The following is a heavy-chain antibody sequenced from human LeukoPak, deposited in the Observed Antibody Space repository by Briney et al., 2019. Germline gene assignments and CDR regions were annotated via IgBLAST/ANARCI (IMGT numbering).Heavy chain of an antibody. CDR3: ARDRGCSGGSCHDAFDI. CDR2: IYYSGST. Sequence: SETLSLTCTVSGGSISSHYWSWIRQPPGKGLEWIGYIYYSGSTDYNPSLKSRVTISVDTSKNQFSLKLSSVTAADTAVYYCARDRGCSGGSCHDAFDIWGQGTMVTVSS. D-gene: IGHD2-15*01. V-gene: IGHV4-59*11. J-gene: IGHJ3*02. CDR1: GGSISSHY.